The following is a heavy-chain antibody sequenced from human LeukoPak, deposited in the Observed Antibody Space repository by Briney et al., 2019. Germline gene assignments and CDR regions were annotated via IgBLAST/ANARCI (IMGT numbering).Heavy chain of an antibody. D-gene: IGHD4-17*01. CDR1: GGSISSSSFY. J-gene: IGHJ6*03. CDR2: IYYGGST. V-gene: IGHV4-39*07. CDR3: ARVNDGDRYYYYYYMDV. Sequence: SETLSLTCTVSGGSISSSSFYWGWIRQPPGKGLEWIGNIYYGGSTSYNPSLKSRVTISVDTSKNQFSLKLSSVTAADTAVYYCARVNDGDRYYYYYYMDVWGKGTTVTVSS.